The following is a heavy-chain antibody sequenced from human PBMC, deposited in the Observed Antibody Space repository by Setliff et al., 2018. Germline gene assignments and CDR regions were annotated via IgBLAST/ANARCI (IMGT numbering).Heavy chain of an antibody. CDR1: GGTFSNIG. D-gene: IGHD3-22*01. J-gene: IGHJ3*01. V-gene: IGHV1-18*01. CDR3: ARAHRYFSDTSGYFYDQGRSAFDV. Sequence: ASVKVSCKASGGTFSNIGISWVRQAPGQGLEWMGWISAYNGNTNYAQKLQGRVTMTTDTSTGTAYMDLRSLRSDDTAVYYCARAHRYFSDTSGYFYDQGRSAFDVWGQGTMVTVSS. CDR2: ISAYNGNT.